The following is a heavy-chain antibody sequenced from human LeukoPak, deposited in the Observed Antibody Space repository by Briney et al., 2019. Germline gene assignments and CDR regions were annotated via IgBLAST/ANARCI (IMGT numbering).Heavy chain of an antibody. Sequence: SETLSLTCTVSGASITTYYWSWIRQPPGKGLGWIGYIYHSGSTKYNPSLKSRVTISVDTSKNQFSLRLSSVTAADTAVYYCARQLYDSSGYPFDCWGQGTLVTVSS. CDR3: ARQLYDSSGYPFDC. J-gene: IGHJ4*02. V-gene: IGHV4-59*08. CDR1: GASITTYY. CDR2: IYHSGST. D-gene: IGHD3-22*01.